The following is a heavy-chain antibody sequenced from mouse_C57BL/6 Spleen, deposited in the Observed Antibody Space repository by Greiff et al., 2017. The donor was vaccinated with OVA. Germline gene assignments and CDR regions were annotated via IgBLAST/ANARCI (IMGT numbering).Heavy chain of an antibody. D-gene: IGHD2-1*01. Sequence: VQLQQSGAELARPGASVKLSCKASGYTFTSYGISWVKQRTGQGLEWIGEIYPRSGNTYYNEKFKGKATLTADKSSSTAYMELRSLTTEDSAVSFCARRSDYGNFDSWGTGTTLTVSS. V-gene: IGHV1-81*01. CDR3: ARRSDYGNFDS. CDR1: GYTFTSYG. J-gene: IGHJ2*01. CDR2: IYPRSGNT.